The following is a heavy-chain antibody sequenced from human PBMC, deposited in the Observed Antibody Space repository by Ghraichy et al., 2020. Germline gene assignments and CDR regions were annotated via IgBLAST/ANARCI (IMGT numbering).Heavy chain of an antibody. CDR2: IYYSGIT. J-gene: IGHJ3*02. D-gene: IGHD3-3*01. V-gene: IGHV4-59*08. Sequence: SETLSLTCTVSGGSISSYYWSWIRQPPGKGLEWIGYIYYSGITNYNPSLKSRVTISVDTSKNQFSLKLSSVTAADTAVYYCARALRFLEWSSDAFDIWGQGKWSPSLQ. CDR1: GGSISSYY. CDR3: ARALRFLEWSSDAFDI.